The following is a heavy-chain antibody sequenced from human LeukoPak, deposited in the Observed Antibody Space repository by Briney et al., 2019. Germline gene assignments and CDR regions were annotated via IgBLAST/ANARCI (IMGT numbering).Heavy chain of an antibody. J-gene: IGHJ4*02. Sequence: GGSLRLSCAASGFTFDDDAMHWVRHAPGKGLERDSGISWNSGSIGYADSVQGRFTISRDNAKNSLYLQMNSLGAEDTALYYGAKGLGDYWGQGTLVTVSS. CDR3: AKGLGDY. CDR2: ISWNSGSI. CDR1: GFTFDDDA. V-gene: IGHV3-9*01.